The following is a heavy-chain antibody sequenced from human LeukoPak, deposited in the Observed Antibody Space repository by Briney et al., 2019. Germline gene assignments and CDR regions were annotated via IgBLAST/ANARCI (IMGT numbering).Heavy chain of an antibody. V-gene: IGHV1-46*01. Sequence: ASVKVSCKASGYTFTSYFMHWVRQAPGQGLEWMGVVNPSSGSTTYSQKFQGRVTMTRDTSTSTVYMDLSRLRSEDTALYYCARAVGPRGGNWFDPWGQGTLVTVSS. CDR3: ARAVGPRGGNWFDP. D-gene: IGHD1-26*01. CDR1: GYTFTSYF. J-gene: IGHJ5*02. CDR2: VNPSSGST.